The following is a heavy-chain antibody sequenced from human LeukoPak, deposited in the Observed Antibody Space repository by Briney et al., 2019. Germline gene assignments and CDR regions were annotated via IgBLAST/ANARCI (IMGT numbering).Heavy chain of an antibody. J-gene: IGHJ3*02. CDR2: IRYDGGNK. V-gene: IGHV3-30*02. CDR1: GFTFSSYG. D-gene: IGHD1-26*01. Sequence: GGSLRLSCAASGFTFSSYGMHWVRQAPGKGLEWVAFIRYDGGNKYYADSVKGRFTISRDNSKNTLYLQMNSLRAEDTAVYFCARELISGGWTWDIWGQGTMVTVSS. CDR3: ARELISGGWTWDI.